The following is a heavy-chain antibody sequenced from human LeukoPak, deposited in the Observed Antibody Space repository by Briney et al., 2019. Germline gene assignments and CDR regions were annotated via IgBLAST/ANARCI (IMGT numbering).Heavy chain of an antibody. V-gene: IGHV3-23*01. J-gene: IGHJ6*03. CDR1: GFTFGGYA. CDR3: AKNQKYYGSGSYPMDV. D-gene: IGHD3-10*01. Sequence: GGSLRLSCAASGFTFGGYAIYWVRQAPGKGLEWVSVISGSGKDTYYAASVKGRFTISRDNSKNTLYLQMNSLTAEDTAVYYCAKNQKYYGSGSYPMDVCGKGTTVTVSS. CDR2: ISGSGKDT.